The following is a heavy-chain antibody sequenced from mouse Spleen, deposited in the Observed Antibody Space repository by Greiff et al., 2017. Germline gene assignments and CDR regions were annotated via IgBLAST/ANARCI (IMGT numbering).Heavy chain of an antibody. J-gene: IGHJ2*01. CDR3: ARRGMMGYFDY. V-gene: IGHV5-15*04. Sequence: EVMLVESGGGLVKPGGSLKLSCAASGFTFSDYGMAWVRQAPGKGPEWVAFISNLAYSIYYADTVTGRFTISRENAKNTLYLEMSSLRSEDTAMYYCARRGMMGYFDYWGQGTTLTVSS. D-gene: IGHD2-3*01. CDR1: GFTFSDYG. CDR2: ISNLAYSI.